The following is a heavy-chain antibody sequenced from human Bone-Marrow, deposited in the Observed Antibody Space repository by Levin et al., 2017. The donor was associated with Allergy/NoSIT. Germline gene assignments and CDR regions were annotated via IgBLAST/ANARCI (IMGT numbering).Heavy chain of an antibody. CDR1: GFTFSSYG. CDR3: ARGAAEGTYHYYYYMDV. J-gene: IGHJ6*03. CDR2: IWYDGSNK. V-gene: IGHV3-33*01. D-gene: IGHD6-13*01. Sequence: LSLTCAASGFTFSSYGMHWVHQAPGKGLEWVAVIWYDGSNKYYADSVKGRFTISRDNPKNTLYLQVNSLRAEDTAVYYCARGAAEGTYHYYYYMDVWGKGTTVTVSS.